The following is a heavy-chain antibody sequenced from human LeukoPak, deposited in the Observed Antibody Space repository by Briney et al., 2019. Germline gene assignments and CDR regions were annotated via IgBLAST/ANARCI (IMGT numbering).Heavy chain of an antibody. V-gene: IGHV4-39*07. Sequence: MASETLSLTCTVSGGSISSSSYYWGWIRQPPGKGLEWIGSIYYSGSTYYNPSLKSRVTISVDTSKNQFSLKLSSVTAADTAVYYCARVGRRDRALFDYRGQGTLVTVSS. CDR1: GGSISSSSYY. J-gene: IGHJ4*02. CDR2: IYYSGST. D-gene: IGHD5-18*01. CDR3: ARVGRRDRALFDY.